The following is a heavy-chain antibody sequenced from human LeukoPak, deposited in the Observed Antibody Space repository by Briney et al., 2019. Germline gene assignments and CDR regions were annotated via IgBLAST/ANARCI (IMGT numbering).Heavy chain of an antibody. V-gene: IGHV3-30*18. CDR3: AKDRDSSSGLDY. J-gene: IGHJ4*02. CDR2: ISYDGSNK. Sequence: GRSLRLSCAASGFTFSSYGMHWVRQAPGKGLEWVAVISYDGSNKYYADSVKGRFTISRDNSKNTLYLQMNSLRAEDTAVYYCAKDRDSSSGLDYWGQGTLVTVSS. CDR1: GFTFSSYG. D-gene: IGHD6-19*01.